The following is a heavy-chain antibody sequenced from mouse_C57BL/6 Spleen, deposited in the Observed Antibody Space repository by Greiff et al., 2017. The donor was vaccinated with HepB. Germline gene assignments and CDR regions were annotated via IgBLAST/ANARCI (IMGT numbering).Heavy chain of an antibody. J-gene: IGHJ2*01. CDR3: ARRSYFDY. V-gene: IGHV1-26*01. CDR2: INPNNGGT. Sequence: EVQLQQSGPELVKPGASVKISCKASGYTFTDYYMNWVKQSHGKSLEWIGDINPNNGGTSYNQKFKGKATLTVDKSSSTAYMELRSLTSEDSAVYYCARRSYFDYWGQGTTLTVSS. CDR1: GYTFTDYY.